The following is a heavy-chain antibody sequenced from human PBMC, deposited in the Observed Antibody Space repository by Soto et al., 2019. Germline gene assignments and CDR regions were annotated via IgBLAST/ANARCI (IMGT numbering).Heavy chain of an antibody. CDR2: INHSGST. D-gene: IGHD1-7*01. Sequence: SETLSLTCAVYGGSFSGYYWSWIRQPPGKGLEWIGEINHSGSTNYNPSLKSRVTISVDTSKNQFSLKLSSVTAADTAVYYCARRRANWNYFYYYGMDVWGQGTTVTVSS. V-gene: IGHV4-34*01. CDR3: ARRRANWNYFYYYGMDV. J-gene: IGHJ6*02. CDR1: GGSFSGYY.